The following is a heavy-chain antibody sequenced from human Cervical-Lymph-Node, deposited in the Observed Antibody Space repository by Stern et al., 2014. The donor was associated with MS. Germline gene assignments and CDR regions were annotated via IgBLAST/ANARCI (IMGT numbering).Heavy chain of an antibody. CDR3: ARDRGSYSDY. J-gene: IGHJ4*02. V-gene: IGHV1-2*02. D-gene: IGHD1-26*01. Sequence: VQLVESGAEVERPGASVKVSCKASGYTFTAYFLHWVRQAPGQGLEWMGWIGPKTDSATYARKFQVRVTMTRDTSINTGYMEVSSLRSDDTAVYYCARDRGSYSDYWGQGTLVAVSS. CDR2: IGPKTDSA. CDR1: GYTFTAYF.